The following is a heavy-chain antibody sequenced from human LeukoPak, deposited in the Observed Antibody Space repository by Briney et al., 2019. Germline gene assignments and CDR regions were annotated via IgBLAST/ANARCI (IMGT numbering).Heavy chain of an antibody. CDR3: TRGYYDFSTYTVDS. D-gene: IGHD3-22*01. J-gene: IGHJ5*01. Sequence: GGSLRLSCAASGFTFSSYWMHWVRQAPGKGLVWVSRIKNDGTRTTYADSVKGRFTISRDNAKNTLYLQMNSLRAEATAIYYCTRGYYDFSTYTVDSWGQGTLVTVSS. V-gene: IGHV3-74*03. CDR1: GFTFSSYW. CDR2: IKNDGTRT.